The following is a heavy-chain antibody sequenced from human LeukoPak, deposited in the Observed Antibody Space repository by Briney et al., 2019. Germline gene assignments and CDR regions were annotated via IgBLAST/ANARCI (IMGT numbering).Heavy chain of an antibody. V-gene: IGHV3-21*01. J-gene: IGHJ3*02. D-gene: IGHD5-18*01. CDR1: GFTFSSYS. CDR3: AKVGTAMPQDAFDI. Sequence: GGSLRLSCAASGFTFSSYSMNWVRQAPGKGLEWVSSISSSSSYIYYADSVKGRFTISRDNAKNSLYLQMNSLRAEDTAVYYCAKVGTAMPQDAFDIWGQGTMVTVSS. CDR2: ISSSSSYI.